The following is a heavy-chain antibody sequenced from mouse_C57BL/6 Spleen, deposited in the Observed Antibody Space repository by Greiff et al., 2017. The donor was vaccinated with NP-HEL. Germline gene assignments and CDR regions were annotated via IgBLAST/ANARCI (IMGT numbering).Heavy chain of an antibody. J-gene: IGHJ2*01. CDR1: GFTFSSYA. CDR2: ISDGGSYT. V-gene: IGHV5-4*03. D-gene: IGHD1-1*01. Sequence: EVMLVESGGGLVKPGGSLKLSCAASGFTFSSYAMSWVRQTPEKRLEWVATISDGGSYTYYPDNVKGRFTISRDNAKNNLYLQMSHLKSEDTAMYYCAITTVVGGYYFDYWGQGTTLTVSS. CDR3: AITTVVGGYYFDY.